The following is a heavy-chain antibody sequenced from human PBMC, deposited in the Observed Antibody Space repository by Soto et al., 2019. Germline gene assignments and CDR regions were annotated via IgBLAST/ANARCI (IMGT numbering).Heavy chain of an antibody. Sequence: PGGSLRLSCAASGFTFSDYAMHWVRQAPGKGLEWVAVVSHDGRNTHYADSVKGRFTISRDNSNNTVFLQMNSLRAEDTALYYCATHSNHISSADYYGMDVWGQGTTVTVSS. CDR2: VSHDGRNT. V-gene: IGHV3-30*03. CDR3: ATHSNHISSADYYGMDV. D-gene: IGHD3-16*02. J-gene: IGHJ6*02. CDR1: GFTFSDYA.